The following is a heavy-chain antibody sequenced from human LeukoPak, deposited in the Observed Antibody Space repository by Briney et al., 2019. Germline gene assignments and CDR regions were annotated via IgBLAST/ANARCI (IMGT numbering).Heavy chain of an antibody. CDR2: IKSKTDGGTT. V-gene: IGHV3-15*01. D-gene: IGHD2-15*01. J-gene: IGHJ4*02. CDR1: GFTFSNAW. CDR3: TTDLGCSGGSCYSF. Sequence: PGGSLRLSCAASGFTFSNAWMSWVRQAPGKGLEWVGRIKSKTDGGTTDYAAPVKGRFTISRDDSKNTLYLQMYSLKTEDTAVYYCTTDLGCSGGSCYSFWGQGTLVTVSS.